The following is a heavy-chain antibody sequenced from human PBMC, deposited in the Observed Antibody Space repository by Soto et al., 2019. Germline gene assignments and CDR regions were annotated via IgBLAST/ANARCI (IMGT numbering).Heavy chain of an antibody. V-gene: IGHV4-59*01. CDR2: IYDSGST. CDR1: GGSISNYY. Sequence: SETLSLTCTVSGGSISNYYWSWIRQPPGKGLEWIGYIYDSGSTVYNPSLKSRVTISLDMSKNQFSLRLSSVTAADTAVYYCARAFGSSMPSLYWGQGTLVTVSS. CDR3: ARAFGSSMPSLY. D-gene: IGHD2-2*01. J-gene: IGHJ4*02.